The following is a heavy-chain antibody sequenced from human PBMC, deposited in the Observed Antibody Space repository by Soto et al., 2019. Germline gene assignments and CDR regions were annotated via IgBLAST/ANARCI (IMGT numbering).Heavy chain of an antibody. D-gene: IGHD3-22*01. Sequence: GGSLRLSCAASGFTFSSYGMHWVRQAPGKGLEWVAVISYDGSNKYYADSVKGRFTISRDNSKNTLYLQMNSLRAEDTAVYYCAKLIAAYYYDTSPFDYWGQGT. CDR3: AKLIAAYYYDTSPFDY. CDR2: ISYDGSNK. CDR1: GFTFSSYG. J-gene: IGHJ4*02. V-gene: IGHV3-30*18.